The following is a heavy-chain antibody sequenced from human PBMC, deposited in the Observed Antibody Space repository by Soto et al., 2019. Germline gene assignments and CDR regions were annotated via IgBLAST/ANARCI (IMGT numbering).Heavy chain of an antibody. CDR3: ARVSAGYYDSSGYFDY. CDR2: IYTSGST. CDR1: GGSISSYY. J-gene: IGHJ4*02. Sequence: NPSETLSLTCTVSGGSISSYYWSWIRQPAGKGLEWIGRIYTSGSTNYNPSLKSRVTMSVDTSKNQFSLKLSSVTAADTAVYYCARVSAGYYDSSGYFDYWGQGTLVTVSS. V-gene: IGHV4-4*07. D-gene: IGHD3-22*01.